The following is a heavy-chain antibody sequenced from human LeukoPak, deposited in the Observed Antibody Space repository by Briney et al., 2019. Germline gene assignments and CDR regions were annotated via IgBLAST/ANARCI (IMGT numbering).Heavy chain of an antibody. CDR3: ARFSPDILTGYYRRGFDY. J-gene: IGHJ4*02. V-gene: IGHV4-39*07. CDR1: GDSISSSSYY. D-gene: IGHD3-9*01. Sequence: SETLSLTCTVSGDSISSSSYYWGWIRQPPGKGQEWVASIYYTGSTYYNPSLRSRVTMLVDTSKNQFSLNLTSVTAADTAVYYCARFSPDILTGYYRRGFDYWGQGTLVTVSS. CDR2: IYYTGST.